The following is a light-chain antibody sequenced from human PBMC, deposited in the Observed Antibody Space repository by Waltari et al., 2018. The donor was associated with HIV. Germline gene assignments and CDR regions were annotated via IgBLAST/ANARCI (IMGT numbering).Light chain of an antibody. Sequence: QSITISCTGTSSDVGGYHYVSWYQQFPGKAPKLMISEVSNRPSGVSDRLSGSKSGNTASLTISGLQAEDEADYYCSSYTTGSTLVVFGTGTKVIVL. CDR2: EVS. CDR1: SSDVGGYHY. V-gene: IGLV2-14*01. CDR3: SSYTTGSTLVV. J-gene: IGLJ1*01.